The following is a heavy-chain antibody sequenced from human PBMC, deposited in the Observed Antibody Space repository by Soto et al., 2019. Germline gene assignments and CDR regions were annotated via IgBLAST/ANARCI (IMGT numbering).Heavy chain of an antibody. J-gene: IGHJ4*02. CDR3: ANSYDILTGYFDY. V-gene: IGHV3-23*01. Sequence: GGSLRLSCAASGFTFSSYAMSRVRQAPGKGLEWVSAISGSGGSTYYADSVKGRFTISRDNSKNTLYLQMNSLRAEDTAVYYCANSYDILTGYFDYWGQGTLVTVSS. CDR2: ISGSGGST. D-gene: IGHD3-9*01. CDR1: GFTFSSYA.